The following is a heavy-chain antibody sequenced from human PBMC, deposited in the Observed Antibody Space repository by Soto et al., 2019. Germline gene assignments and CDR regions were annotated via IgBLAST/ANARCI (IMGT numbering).Heavy chain of an antibody. D-gene: IGHD3-22*01. CDR2: IYYSGST. Sequence: SEILSLTCTVSGGSVRSGSYYWSWIRQPPGKGLEWIGYIYYSGSTNYNPSLKSRVTISVDTSKNQFSLKLSSVTAADTAVYYCARVDYYYDSSGYLDYWGQGTLVTVSS. J-gene: IGHJ4*02. V-gene: IGHV4-61*01. CDR1: GGSVRSGSYY. CDR3: ARVDYYYDSSGYLDY.